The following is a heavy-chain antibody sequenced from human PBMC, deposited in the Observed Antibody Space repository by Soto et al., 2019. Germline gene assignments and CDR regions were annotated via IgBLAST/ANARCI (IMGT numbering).Heavy chain of an antibody. CDR1: GYTFTSYG. V-gene: IGHV1-18*01. CDR2: MSAYNGNT. D-gene: IGHD3-9*01. J-gene: IGHJ4*02. CDR3: AQLGWDLDSWLSFDY. Sequence: QVQLVQSGAEVKKPGASVKVSCKASGYTFTSYGISWVRQAHGQGLEWRGWMSAYNGNTNYAQKLQGRVTMTTNTSTSTAYMERRSLRSDDTAVYYCAQLGWDLDSWLSFDYWGQGTLVTVSS.